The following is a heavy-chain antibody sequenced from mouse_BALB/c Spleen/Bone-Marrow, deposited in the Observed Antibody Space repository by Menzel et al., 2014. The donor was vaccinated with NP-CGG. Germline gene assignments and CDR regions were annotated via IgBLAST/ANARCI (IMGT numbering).Heavy chain of an antibody. CDR3: ARERYAGYYFDY. Sequence: QVQLQQSGAELAKPGAPVKMSCKASGYTFTSYWMHWVKQRPGQGLEWIGYINPSTGYTEYNQKFKDKATLTADKSSSTAYMQLSSLTSEDSAVYYCARERYAGYYFDYWGQGTTPTVSS. V-gene: IGHV1-7*01. D-gene: IGHD2-3*01. J-gene: IGHJ2*01. CDR1: GYTFTSYW. CDR2: INPSTGYT.